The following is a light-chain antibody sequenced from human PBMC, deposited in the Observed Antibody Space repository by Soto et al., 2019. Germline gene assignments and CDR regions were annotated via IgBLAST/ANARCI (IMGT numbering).Light chain of an antibody. CDR3: SSYTSSSTPVV. V-gene: IGLV2-14*01. Sequence: QSALTQPASVSGSPGQSITISCTGTSSDDGGYNYVSWYQQHPGKPPKLMIYDVSNRPSGVSNRFSGSKSGNTASLTISGLQAEDEADYYCSSYTSSSTPVVFGGGTKLTVL. CDR2: DVS. CDR1: SSDDGGYNY. J-gene: IGLJ2*01.